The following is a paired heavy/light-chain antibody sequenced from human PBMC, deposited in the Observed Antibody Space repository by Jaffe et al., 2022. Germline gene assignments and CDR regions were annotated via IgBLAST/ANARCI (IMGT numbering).Light chain of an antibody. CDR2: TLS. V-gene: IGKV2-40*01. CDR1: QSLLDSDDGNTY. J-gene: IGKJ2*01. CDR3: MQRIEFPNT. Sequence: DIVMTQTPLSLPVTPGEPASISCRSSQSLLDSDDGNTYLDWYLQKPGQSPQLLIYTLSYRASGVPDRFSGSGSGTDFTLKISRVEAEDVGVYYCMQRIEFPNTFGQGTKLEIK.
Heavy chain of an antibody. J-gene: IGHJ6*03. CDR2: INPNSGGT. D-gene: IGHD3-9*01. CDR3: ARAFRNVLRYFDWVGLEGYMDV. V-gene: IGHV1-2*06. CDR1: GYTFTGYY. Sequence: QVQLVQSGAEVKKPGASVKVSCKASGYTFTGYYMHWVRQAPGQGLEWMGRINPNSGGTNYAQKFQGRVTMTRDTSISTAYMELSRLRSDDTAVYYCARAFRNVLRYFDWVGLEGYMDVWGKGTTVTVSS.